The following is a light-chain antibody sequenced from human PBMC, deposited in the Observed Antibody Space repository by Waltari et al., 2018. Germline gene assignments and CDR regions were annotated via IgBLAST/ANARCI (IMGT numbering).Light chain of an antibody. Sequence: QSALAQPASVSGSPGQSIAIPCTGTSRGIGNYNYVPWYQQHPGQAPKLILYEVSDRPSGVSRRFSGSKSGNKATLTISGLQADDEADYYCSSYTNRATLRVFGTGTKVTVL. CDR3: SSYTNRATLRV. V-gene: IGLV2-14*01. CDR1: SRGIGNYNY. CDR2: EVS. J-gene: IGLJ1*01.